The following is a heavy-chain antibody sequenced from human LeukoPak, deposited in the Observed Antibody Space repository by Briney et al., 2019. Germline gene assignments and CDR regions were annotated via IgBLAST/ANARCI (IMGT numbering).Heavy chain of an antibody. V-gene: IGHV4-30-4*01. CDR1: GGSISSGDYY. D-gene: IGHD3-22*01. CDR2: IYYSGST. CDR3: ARGGYYEAFWHA. J-gene: IGHJ6*02. Sequence: SETLSLTCTVSGGSISSGDYYWSWIRQPPGKGLEWIGHIYYSGSTYYNPSLKSRITISVDMSKNNFSLKLRSVTAADTAVYYCARGGYYEAFWHAWGQGTTVTVSS.